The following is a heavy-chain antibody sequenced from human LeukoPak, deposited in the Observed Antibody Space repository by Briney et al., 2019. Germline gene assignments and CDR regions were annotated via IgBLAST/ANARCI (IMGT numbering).Heavy chain of an antibody. V-gene: IGHV4-59*08. Sequence: SETLSLPCTVSGGSIRGYYWSWVRQPPGKGLEWIAYIYYSGSTNYNPSLKSRVTISLDTSKNQFSLKLSSVTAADTAVYYCAVGATHYYMDVWGKGTTVTVSS. CDR1: GGSIRGYY. J-gene: IGHJ6*03. CDR2: IYYSGST. CDR3: AVGATHYYMDV. D-gene: IGHD3-16*01.